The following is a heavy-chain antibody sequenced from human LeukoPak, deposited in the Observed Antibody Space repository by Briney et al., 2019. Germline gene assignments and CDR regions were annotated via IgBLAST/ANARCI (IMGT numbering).Heavy chain of an antibody. Sequence: SETLSLTCSVSGGSISSSSFYWGWIRQPPGKNLEWIGSVYYSGSTYYNPSLTSLVAISIDTSKNQFSLKLSFVTVADTAVYYCARHPATAGTVIDYWGQGTLVTVSS. V-gene: IGHV4-39*07. CDR1: GGSISSSSFY. D-gene: IGHD6-13*01. CDR2: VYYSGST. J-gene: IGHJ4*02. CDR3: ARHPATAGTVIDY.